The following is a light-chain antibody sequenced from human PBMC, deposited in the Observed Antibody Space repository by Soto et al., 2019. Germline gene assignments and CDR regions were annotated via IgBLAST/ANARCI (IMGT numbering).Light chain of an antibody. V-gene: IGKV1D-16*01. Sequence: DIPMTQSPPSLSAFVGDRVTITCRASQGINTWIAWYQQKPEKAPTSLIYDASSLESGVPSRFSGSGSGTDFTITINSLQSEDFAVYYCQQYQNLWTFGQGTKVEIK. CDR1: QGINTW. CDR3: QQYQNLWT. J-gene: IGKJ1*01. CDR2: DAS.